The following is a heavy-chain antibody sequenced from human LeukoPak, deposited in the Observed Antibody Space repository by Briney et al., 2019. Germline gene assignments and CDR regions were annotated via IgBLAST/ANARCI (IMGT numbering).Heavy chain of an antibody. CDR3: ARLLSGSHGIDFDY. D-gene: IGHD1-26*01. Sequence: GSSVKVSCKASGGTFSSYAISWVRQAPGQGLEWMGRIIPILGIANYAQKFQGRVTITADKSTSTAYMELSSLRSEDTAVYYCARLLSGSHGIDFDYWGQGTLVTVSS. CDR2: IIPILGIA. V-gene: IGHV1-69*04. J-gene: IGHJ4*02. CDR1: GGTFSSYA.